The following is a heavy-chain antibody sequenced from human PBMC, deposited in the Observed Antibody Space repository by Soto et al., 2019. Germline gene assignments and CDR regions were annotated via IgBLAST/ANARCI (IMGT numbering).Heavy chain of an antibody. Sequence: GGSLRLSCAASGFTFSSYAMSWVRQAPGKGQEWVSAISGGAGSTYYADSVKGRFTISKDNSKNTLYLQMNSMRAEDKAVYYFANIVFYDILTGSRKYDWFDPWGQRVLVTVS. V-gene: IGHV3-23*01. D-gene: IGHD3-9*01. CDR3: ANIVFYDILTGSRKYDWFDP. J-gene: IGHJ5*02. CDR1: GFTFSSYA. CDR2: ISGGAGST.